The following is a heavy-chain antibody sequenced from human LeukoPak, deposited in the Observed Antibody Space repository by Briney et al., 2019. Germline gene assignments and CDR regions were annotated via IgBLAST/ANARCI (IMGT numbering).Heavy chain of an antibody. CDR3: ARGRYDSSGYNAFDI. D-gene: IGHD3-22*01. J-gene: IGHJ3*02. CDR2: ISSSSSYT. Sequence: TGGSLRLSCAASGFTFSDYYMSWIRQAPGKGLEWVSYISSSSSYTNYADSVKGRFTISRDNAKNSLHLQMNSLRAEDTAVYYCARGRYDSSGYNAFDIWGQGTMVTVSS. CDR1: GFTFSDYY. V-gene: IGHV3-11*05.